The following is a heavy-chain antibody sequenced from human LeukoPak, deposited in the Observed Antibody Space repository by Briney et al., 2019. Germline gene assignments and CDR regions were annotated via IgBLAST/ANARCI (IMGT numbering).Heavy chain of an antibody. V-gene: IGHV4-59*01. CDR1: GGSISTYY. D-gene: IGHD4-17*01. Sequence: SETLSLTCTVSGGSISTYYWSWIRQPPGKGLEWIGYIYYSGSTNYNPSLKSRVTISVDTSKNQFSLTVSSVTAADTAVYYCARVNTVTGAFDIWGQGTMVTVSS. CDR3: ARVNTVTGAFDI. J-gene: IGHJ3*02. CDR2: IYYSGST.